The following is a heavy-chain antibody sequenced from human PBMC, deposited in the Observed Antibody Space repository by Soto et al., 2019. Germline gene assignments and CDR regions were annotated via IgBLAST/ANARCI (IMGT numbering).Heavy chain of an antibody. Sequence: ASVKVFCKASGYTFTSYAIHWVRQAPGQRLEWMGWINAGNGNTKYSQKFQGRVTITRDTSASPAYMELSSLRSEDTAVYYCAEDYYDSSGYYPPALLFDYWGQGTLVTVSS. J-gene: IGHJ4*02. V-gene: IGHV1-3*01. CDR2: INAGNGNT. CDR3: AEDYYDSSGYYPPALLFDY. D-gene: IGHD3-22*01. CDR1: GYTFTSYA.